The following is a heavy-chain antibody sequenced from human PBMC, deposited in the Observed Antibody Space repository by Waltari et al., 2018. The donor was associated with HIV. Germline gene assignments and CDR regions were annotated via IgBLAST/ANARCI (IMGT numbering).Heavy chain of an antibody. D-gene: IGHD2-15*01. V-gene: IGHV3-64D*06. CDR2: ISNNGHST. Sequence: EVQLVESGGGLVQPGGSLRLSCSASGFTFRRYAMYWVRQAPGKGLEYVSAISNNGHSTYYADSVKGRSTISRDNSKNTLNLQMSSLRAEDTAVYYCVKEGGYCSGGRCYYYGMDVWGQGTTVTVSS. CDR1: GFTFRRYA. CDR3: VKEGGYCSGGRCYYYGMDV. J-gene: IGHJ6*02.